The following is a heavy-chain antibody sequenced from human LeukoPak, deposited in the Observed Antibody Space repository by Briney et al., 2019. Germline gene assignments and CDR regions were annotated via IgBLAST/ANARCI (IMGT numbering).Heavy chain of an antibody. CDR3: AKELQTYDFWSGSVDY. D-gene: IGHD3-3*01. CDR2: IRYDGSNK. J-gene: IGHJ4*02. Sequence: QPGGSLRLSCAASGFTFSSYGMHWDRQAPGKGLEWVAFIRYDGSNKYYADSVKGRFTISRDNSKDTLYLQMNSLRAEDTAVYYCAKELQTYDFWSGSVDYWGQGTLVTVSS. V-gene: IGHV3-30*02. CDR1: GFTFSSYG.